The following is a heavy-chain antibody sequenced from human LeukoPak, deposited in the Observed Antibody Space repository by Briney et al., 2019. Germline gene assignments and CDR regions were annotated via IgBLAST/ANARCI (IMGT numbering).Heavy chain of an antibody. J-gene: IGHJ4*02. CDR3: ASGYGYVYRYFDI. V-gene: IGHV4-31*11. CDR1: GASIRINYF. CDR2: IHDSGST. Sequence: SPETLSLTCAVSGASIRINYFWNWIRQHPGEGLEWIGYIHDSGSTHYNPSLKSRLTMSLDTSNNQFSMKLNSVTAADTAVYYCASGYGYVYRYFDIWGQGTLVTVAS. D-gene: IGHD5-18*01.